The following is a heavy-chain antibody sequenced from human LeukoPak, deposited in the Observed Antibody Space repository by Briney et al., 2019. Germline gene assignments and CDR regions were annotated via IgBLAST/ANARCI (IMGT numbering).Heavy chain of an antibody. Sequence: GGSLRLSCAASGFTFSSYAMSWVRQAPGKGLEWVSAISGSGGSIYYADSVKGRFTISRDNSKNTLFLQMNSLRADDTAVYYCAKGSYYYVSGSYYSAPYYFDYWGQGTLVTVSS. CDR3: AKGSYYYVSGSYYSAPYYFDY. J-gene: IGHJ4*02. CDR2: ISGSGGSI. V-gene: IGHV3-23*01. D-gene: IGHD3-10*01. CDR1: GFTFSSYA.